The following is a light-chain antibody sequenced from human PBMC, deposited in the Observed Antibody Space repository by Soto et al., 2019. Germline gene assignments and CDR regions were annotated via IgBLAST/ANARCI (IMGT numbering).Light chain of an antibody. V-gene: IGKV3-20*01. CDR2: GAF. CDR3: QQYGSSPPYT. Sequence: EIVLTQSPGTLSLSPGERATLSCRASHSVSSSYLAWYQQKPGQAPRLLIYGAFSRATGIPDRFSGSGSGTDFTLTISRLEPEDIAVYYCQQYGSSPPYTFGQGTKVEIK. J-gene: IGKJ2*01. CDR1: HSVSSSY.